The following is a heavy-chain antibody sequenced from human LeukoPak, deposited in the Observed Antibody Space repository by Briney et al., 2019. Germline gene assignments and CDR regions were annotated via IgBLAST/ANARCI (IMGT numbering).Heavy chain of an antibody. CDR1: GFTFSSYA. Sequence: GRSLRLSCAASGFTFSSYAMHWVRQAPGKGLEWVAVISYDGRNKYYADSVKGRFTISRDNSKNTLYLQMNSLRAEDTAVYYCAREGEDCSSTSCYSGYLDYWGQGTLVTVSS. D-gene: IGHD2-2*02. CDR2: ISYDGRNK. V-gene: IGHV3-30*04. CDR3: AREGEDCSSTSCYSGYLDY. J-gene: IGHJ4*02.